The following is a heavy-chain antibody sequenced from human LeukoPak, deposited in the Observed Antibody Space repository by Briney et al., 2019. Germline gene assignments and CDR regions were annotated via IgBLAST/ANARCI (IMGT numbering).Heavy chain of an antibody. CDR3: ARYYYGSGALYYHYTAV. Sequence: GASVKVSRKASGYTFTGYYMHWVRQAPGQGLEWMGWINPNSGGTNYAQKFQGRVTMTRDTSISTAYMELSRLRSDDTAVYYCARYYYGSGALYYHYTAVSGKARTATISS. D-gene: IGHD3-10*01. V-gene: IGHV1-2*02. J-gene: IGHJ6*03. CDR2: INPNSGGT. CDR1: GYTFTGYY.